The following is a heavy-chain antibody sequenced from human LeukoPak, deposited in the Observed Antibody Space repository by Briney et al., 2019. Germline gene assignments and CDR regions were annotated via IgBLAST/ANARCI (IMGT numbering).Heavy chain of an antibody. CDR2: ISGSGGST. V-gene: IGHV3-23*01. Sequence: PGGSLRLSCAASGFTFSSYAVSWVRQAPGKGLEWVSVISGSGGSTYYADSVKGRFTISRDNSKGTLYLQMNSLRGEDTAAYYCAKGGKWDVTPFDYWGQGTLVTVSS. D-gene: IGHD1-26*01. CDR1: GFTFSSYA. CDR3: AKGGKWDVTPFDY. J-gene: IGHJ4*02.